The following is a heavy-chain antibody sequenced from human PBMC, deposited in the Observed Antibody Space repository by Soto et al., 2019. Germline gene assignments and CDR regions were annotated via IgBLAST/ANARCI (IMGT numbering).Heavy chain of an antibody. Sequence: GGSLRLSCAASGFTFSSYWMSWVRQAPGKGLEWVANIKQDGSEKYYVDSVKGRFTISRDNAKNSLYLQMNSLRAEDTAVYYCAGDSRVGGYDYFDYWGQGPLVTVSS. D-gene: IGHD5-12*01. CDR1: GFTFSSYW. CDR2: IKQDGSEK. J-gene: IGHJ4*02. V-gene: IGHV3-7*01. CDR3: AGDSRVGGYDYFDY.